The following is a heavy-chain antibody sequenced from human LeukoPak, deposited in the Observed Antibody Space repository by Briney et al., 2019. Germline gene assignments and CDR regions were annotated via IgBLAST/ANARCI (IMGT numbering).Heavy chain of an antibody. CDR2: ISGSGGGT. CDR1: GFTFNSYA. D-gene: IGHD1-26*01. Sequence: GGSLRLSCAASGFTFNSYAMSWVRQAPEKGLEWVATISGSGGGTYYADSVKGRFAISRDDSKNTLYLQMNSLRAEDTAVYYCAKDLGRYRNNYFDYWGQGTLVTVSS. J-gene: IGHJ4*02. V-gene: IGHV3-23*01. CDR3: AKDLGRYRNNYFDY.